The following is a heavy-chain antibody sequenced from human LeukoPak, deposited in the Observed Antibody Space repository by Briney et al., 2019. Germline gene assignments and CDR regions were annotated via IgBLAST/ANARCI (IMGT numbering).Heavy chain of an antibody. D-gene: IGHD6-6*01. CDR3: AREHHWNQTIAATGFDY. Sequence: ASVKVSCKASGYTFTRYYMHWVRQAPGQGLEWMGIINPSGGSTSYAQKFQGRVTMTRDTSTSTVYMELSSLRSEDTAVYYCAREHHWNQTIAATGFDYWGQGTLVTVSS. CDR2: INPSGGST. CDR1: GYTFTRYY. J-gene: IGHJ4*02. V-gene: IGHV1-46*01.